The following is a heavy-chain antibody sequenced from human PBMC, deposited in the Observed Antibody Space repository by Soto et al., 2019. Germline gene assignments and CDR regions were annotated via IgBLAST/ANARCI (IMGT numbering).Heavy chain of an antibody. J-gene: IGHJ4*02. CDR2: IYYSGST. CDR3: ARLQGQHLAY. V-gene: IGHV4-59*08. D-gene: IGHD6-13*01. CDR1: GGSISSYY. Sequence: PSETLSLTCTVSGGSISSYYWSWIRQPPGKGLEWIGYIYYSGSTNYNPSLKSRVTISVDTSKNQFSLKLSSVTAADTAVYYCARLQGQHLAYWGQGTLVTVSS.